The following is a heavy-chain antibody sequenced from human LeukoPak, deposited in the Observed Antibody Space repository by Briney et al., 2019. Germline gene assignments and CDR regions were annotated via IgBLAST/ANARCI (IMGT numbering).Heavy chain of an antibody. Sequence: GRSLRLSCAASGFTFSSYAMHWVRQAPGKGLEWVAVISYDGSNKYYADSVKGRFTISRDNSKNTLYLQMNSLRAEDTAVYYCASWGMAIWSVGPNFDYWGQGTLVTVSS. J-gene: IGHJ4*02. D-gene: IGHD3-16*01. V-gene: IGHV3-30-3*01. CDR2: ISYDGSNK. CDR3: ASWGMAIWSVGPNFDY. CDR1: GFTFSSYA.